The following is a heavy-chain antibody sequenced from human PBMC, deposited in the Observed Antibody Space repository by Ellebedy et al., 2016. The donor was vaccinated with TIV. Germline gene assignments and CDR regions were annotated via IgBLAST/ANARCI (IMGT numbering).Heavy chain of an antibody. Sequence: GESLKISCAPSGFIFSHYHMHWVRQAPGKGLEWVALIWSDGSEEYYAASVKGRFTLSRDNSKNTLYLQMNSLTAKDTAGYYWAREVLGGQGDMDVWGQGTTVTVSS. CDR2: IWSDGSEE. J-gene: IGHJ6*02. V-gene: IGHV3-33*01. CDR1: GFIFSHYH. D-gene: IGHD3-10*01. CDR3: AREVLGGQGDMDV.